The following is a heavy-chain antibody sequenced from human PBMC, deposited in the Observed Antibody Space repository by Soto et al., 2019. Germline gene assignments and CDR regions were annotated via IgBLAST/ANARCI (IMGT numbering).Heavy chain of an antibody. CDR1: GFTFTTYS. CDR3: ARDYYGDYYFDY. J-gene: IGHJ4*02. CDR2: ISSSSSTI. Sequence: EVQLVESGGDLVQPGGSLRLSCVASGFTFTTYSMNWVRQAPGKGLEWVSYISSSSSTIYYADSVKGRFTISRDNAKNSLYLQMNSLRVEDTAVYYCARDYYGDYYFDYWGQGTLVTVSS. V-gene: IGHV3-48*01. D-gene: IGHD4-17*01.